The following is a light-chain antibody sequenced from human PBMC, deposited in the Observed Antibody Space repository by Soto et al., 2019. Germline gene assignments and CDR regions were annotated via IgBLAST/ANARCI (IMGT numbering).Light chain of an antibody. J-gene: IGKJ1*01. CDR2: DGS. CDR3: QQYKSDFPT. V-gene: IGKV1-17*01. CDR1: QGIRKD. Sequence: IHMTHSPSSLSASVGDRFTITFRASQGIRKDLGWFQQKPGKAPKLLIYDGSTLESGVPSRFTGSGSGTEFTLTISSLQPDDFATYICQQYKSDFPTFGQGTKVDIK.